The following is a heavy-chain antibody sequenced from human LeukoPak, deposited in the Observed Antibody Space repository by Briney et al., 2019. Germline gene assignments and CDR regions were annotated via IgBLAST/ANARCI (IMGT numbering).Heavy chain of an antibody. CDR2: ISGSGGST. Sequence: GGSLRLSCAASGFTFSSYAMSWVRQAPGKGLEWVSAISGSGGSTYYADSVKGRFTISRDNSKNTLYLQMNSLRAEDTAVYYCAGFGGRNYYDSSGYYPSFDYWGQGTLVTVSS. D-gene: IGHD3-22*01. J-gene: IGHJ4*02. CDR3: AGFGGRNYYDSSGYYPSFDY. CDR1: GFTFSSYA. V-gene: IGHV3-23*01.